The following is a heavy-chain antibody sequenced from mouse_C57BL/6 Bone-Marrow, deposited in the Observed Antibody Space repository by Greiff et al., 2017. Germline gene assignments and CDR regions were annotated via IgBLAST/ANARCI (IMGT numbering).Heavy chain of an antibody. CDR2: IRNKANGYTT. D-gene: IGHD5-5*01. CDR3: ARYSLPGFAY. Sequence: EVKLMESGGGLVQPGGSLSLSCAASGFTFTDYYMSWVRQPPGKALEWLGFIRNKANGYTTEYSASVKGRFTISRDNSQSILYPQMNALRAEDSATYYCARYSLPGFAYWGQGTLVTVSA. CDR1: GFTFTDYY. J-gene: IGHJ3*01. V-gene: IGHV7-3*01.